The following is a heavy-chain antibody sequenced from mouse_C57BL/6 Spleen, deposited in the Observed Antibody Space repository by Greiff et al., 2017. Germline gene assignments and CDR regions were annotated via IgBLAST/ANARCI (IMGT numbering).Heavy chain of an antibody. V-gene: IGHV5-4*01. CDR3: ARDDNYYGSSDWYFDV. D-gene: IGHD1-1*01. CDR1: GFTFSSYA. Sequence: EVQRVESGGGLVKPGGSLKLSCAASGFTFSSYAMSWVRQTPEKRLEWVATISDGGSYTYYPDNVKGRFTISRDNAKNNLYLQMSHLKSEDTAMYYCARDDNYYGSSDWYFDVWGTGTTVTVSS. J-gene: IGHJ1*03. CDR2: ISDGGSYT.